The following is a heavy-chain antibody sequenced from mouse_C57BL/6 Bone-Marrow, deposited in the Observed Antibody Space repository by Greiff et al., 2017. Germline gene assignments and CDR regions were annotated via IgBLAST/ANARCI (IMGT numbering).Heavy chain of an antibody. CDR3: VRPPDYGYGWFAY. Sequence: GGGLVQPKGSLKLSCAASGFSFNTYAMNWVRQAPGKGLEWVARIRSKSNNYATYYADSVKDRFSISRDDSESMLYLQMNNLKTEDTAMYYCVRPPDYGYGWFAYWGQGTLVTVSA. CDR1: GFSFNTYA. V-gene: IGHV10-1*01. D-gene: IGHD2-2*01. CDR2: IRSKSNNYAT. J-gene: IGHJ3*01.